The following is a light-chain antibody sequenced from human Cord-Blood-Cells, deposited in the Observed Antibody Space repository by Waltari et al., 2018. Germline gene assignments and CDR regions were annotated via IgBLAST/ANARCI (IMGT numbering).Light chain of an antibody. CDR2: DAS. J-gene: IGKJ4*01. CDR1: QRGSSY. Sequence: EIVLTQSPATLSLSPGERATPSCRASQRGSSYVAWYQPKPGQAPRLLIYDASNRATGIPARFSGSGSGTDFTLTISSLEPEDFAVYYCQQRSNWPPLTFGGGTKVEIK. CDR3: QQRSNWPPLT. V-gene: IGKV3-11*01.